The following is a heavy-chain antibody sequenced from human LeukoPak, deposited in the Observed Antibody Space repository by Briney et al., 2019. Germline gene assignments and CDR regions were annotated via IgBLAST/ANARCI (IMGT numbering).Heavy chain of an antibody. D-gene: IGHD2-2*01. CDR3: ARDQVGGIVVVPAAD. J-gene: IGHJ4*02. CDR1: GFTFSSYS. Sequence: NPGGSLRLSCAASGFTFSSYSMNWVRQAPGKGLEWVSSISSSSSYIYYADSVKGRFTISRDNAKNSLYLQMNSLRAEDTAVYYSARDQVGGIVVVPAADWGQGTLVTVSS. CDR2: ISSSSSYI. V-gene: IGHV3-21*01.